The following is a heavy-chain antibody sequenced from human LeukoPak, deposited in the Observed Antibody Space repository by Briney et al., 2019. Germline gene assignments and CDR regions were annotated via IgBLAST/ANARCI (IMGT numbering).Heavy chain of an antibody. CDR1: GFTFSSYA. D-gene: IGHD3-22*01. CDR3: AREGSSGGWNYYYYGMDV. V-gene: IGHV3-30-3*01. J-gene: IGHJ6*02. CDR2: ISYDGSNK. Sequence: PGRSLRLSCAASGFTFSSYAMHWVRQAPGKGLEWVAVISYDGSNKYYADSAKGRFTISRDNSKNTLYLQMNSLRAEDTAVYYCAREGSSGGWNYYYYGMDVWGQGTTVTVSS.